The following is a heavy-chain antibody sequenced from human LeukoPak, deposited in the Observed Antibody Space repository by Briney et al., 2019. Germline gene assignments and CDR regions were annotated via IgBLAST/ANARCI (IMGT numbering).Heavy chain of an antibody. V-gene: IGHV3-23*01. CDR3: AKDLMDSGYYYALFDY. CDR1: GFTFSSYA. CDR2: ISGSGGST. J-gene: IGHJ4*02. D-gene: IGHD3-22*01. Sequence: GGSLRLSCAASGFTFSSYAMSWVRQAPGKGLEWVSAISGSGGSTYYADSVKGRFTISRDNSKSTLYLQMNSLRAEDTAVYYCAKDLMDSGYYYALFDYWGQGTLVTVSS.